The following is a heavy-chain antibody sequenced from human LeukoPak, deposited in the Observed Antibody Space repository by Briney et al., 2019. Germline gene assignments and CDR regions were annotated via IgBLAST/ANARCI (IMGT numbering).Heavy chain of an antibody. V-gene: IGHV3-21*01. CDR3: ARDLSNYDSSGYYYTSMF. J-gene: IGHJ4*02. CDR1: GFTFSSYS. Sequence: GGSLRLSCAASGFTFSSYSINWVRQAPGKGLAWVSSISSSSSYIYYADSVKGRFTIYRDNAKNSLYLQMNSLRAEDTAVYYCARDLSNYDSSGYYYTSMFWGQGTLVTVSS. CDR2: ISSSSSYI. D-gene: IGHD3-22*01.